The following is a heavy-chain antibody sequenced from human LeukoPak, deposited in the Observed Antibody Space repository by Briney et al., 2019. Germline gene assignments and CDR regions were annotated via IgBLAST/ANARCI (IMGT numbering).Heavy chain of an antibody. J-gene: IGHJ4*02. CDR3: ARDRGYDSHYLDY. CDR1: GFTFSDYY. Sequence: GGSLRLSCVASGFTFSDYYMTWIRQAPGKGLEWVSYISSSSSYIKYADSVKGRFTVSRDNAKHAVCLQMNSLRVEDTAVYYCARDRGYDSHYLDYWGQGTLVTVSS. V-gene: IGHV3-11*05. CDR2: ISSSSSYI. D-gene: IGHD5-12*01.